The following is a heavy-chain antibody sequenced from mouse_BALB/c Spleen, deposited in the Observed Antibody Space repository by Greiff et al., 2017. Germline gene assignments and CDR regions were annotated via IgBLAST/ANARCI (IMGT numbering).Heavy chain of an antibody. D-gene: IGHD1-1*01. J-gene: IGHJ4*01. CDR2: IWRGGST. CDR3: AKGRITTVVDYYAMDY. Sequence: QVHVKQSGPSLVQPSQSLSITCTVSGFSLTSYGVHWVRQSPGKGLEWLGVIWRGGSTDYNAAFMSRLSITKDNSKSQVFFKMNSLQADDTAIYYCAKGRITTVVDYYAMDYWGQGTSVTVSS. V-gene: IGHV2-5-1*01. CDR1: GFSLTSYG.